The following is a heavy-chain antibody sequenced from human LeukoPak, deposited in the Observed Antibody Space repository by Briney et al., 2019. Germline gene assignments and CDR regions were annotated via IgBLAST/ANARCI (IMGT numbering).Heavy chain of an antibody. V-gene: IGHV3-33*01. CDR1: GFTFSNYG. Sequence: GRSLSLSCAASGFTFSNYGMHWVRQAPGRGLEWVAVIWYDGSTKYYADSVKGRFTISRDNSKNMLYLQMNSLRAEDTAVYYCAANFDFWGQGTLVTVSS. J-gene: IGHJ4*02. CDR2: IWYDGSTK. CDR3: AANFDF.